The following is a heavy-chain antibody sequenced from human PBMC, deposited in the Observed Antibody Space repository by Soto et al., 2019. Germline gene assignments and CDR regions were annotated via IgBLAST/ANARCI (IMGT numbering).Heavy chain of an antibody. CDR1: GGSISSYY. D-gene: IGHD2-21*02. Sequence: SETLSLTCTVSGGSISSYYWSWIRQPTGKGLEWIGRIYTSGSTNYNPSLKSRVTMSVDTSKNQFSLKLSSVTAADTAVYYCARVTATPGYNWFDPWGQGALVTVSS. CDR2: IYTSGST. J-gene: IGHJ5*02. CDR3: ARVTATPGYNWFDP. V-gene: IGHV4-4*07.